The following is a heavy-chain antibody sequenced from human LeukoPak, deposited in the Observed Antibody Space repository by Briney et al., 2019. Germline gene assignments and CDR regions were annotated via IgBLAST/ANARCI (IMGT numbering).Heavy chain of an antibody. CDR1: GYSISSGYY. D-gene: IGHD4-17*01. J-gene: IGHJ4*02. V-gene: IGHV4-38-2*02. CDR3: ARPQYGDYADY. Sequence: SETLSLTCTVSGYSISSGYYWGWIRQPPGKGLEWIGSIYYSGSTYYNPSLKSRVTISVDTSKNQFSLKLSSVTAADTAVYYCARPQYGDYADYWGQGTLVTVSS. CDR2: IYYSGST.